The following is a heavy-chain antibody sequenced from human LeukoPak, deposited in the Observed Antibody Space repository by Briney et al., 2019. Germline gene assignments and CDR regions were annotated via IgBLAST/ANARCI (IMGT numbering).Heavy chain of an antibody. CDR3: ATEFSVDYVWVSYRQFDY. V-gene: IGHV1-24*01. D-gene: IGHD3-16*02. CDR1: GYTLTELS. CDR2: FDPEDGET. Sequence: ASVKVSCKVSGYTLTELSMHWVRQAPGKGLEWMGGFDPEDGETIYAQKFQGRVTMTEDTSTDTAYMELSSLRSEDTAVYYCATEFSVDYVWVSYRQFDYWGQGTLVTVSS. J-gene: IGHJ4*02.